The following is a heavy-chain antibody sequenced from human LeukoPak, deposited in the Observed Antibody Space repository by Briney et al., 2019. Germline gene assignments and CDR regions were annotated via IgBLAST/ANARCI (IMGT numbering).Heavy chain of an antibody. V-gene: IGHV4-59*08. J-gene: IGHJ4*02. CDR2: IYYSGST. Sequence: SETLSLTCTVSGGSISSYYWSWIRQPPGKGLGWIGYIYYSGSTNYNPSLKSRVTISVDTSKNQFSLKLSSVTAADTAVYYCASKTAAGRLNYWGQGTLVTVSS. CDR3: ASKTAAGRLNY. D-gene: IGHD6-13*01. CDR1: GGSISSYY.